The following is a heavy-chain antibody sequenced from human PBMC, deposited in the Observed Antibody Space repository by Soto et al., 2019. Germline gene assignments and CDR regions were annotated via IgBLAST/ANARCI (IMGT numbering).Heavy chain of an antibody. J-gene: IGHJ6*02. V-gene: IGHV5-10-1*01. CDR1: GYRFTSYG. D-gene: IGHD2-2*02. CDR3: ARHFEYSSSTSCYISGMDV. Sequence: XESLKLCWKSSGYRFTSYGISLVRQMPGKGLEWMGRIDPSDSYTNYSPSFQGHVTISADKSISTAYLQWSSLKASDTAMYYCARHFEYSSSTSCYISGMDVWAQGTTVTVSS. CDR2: IDPSDSYT.